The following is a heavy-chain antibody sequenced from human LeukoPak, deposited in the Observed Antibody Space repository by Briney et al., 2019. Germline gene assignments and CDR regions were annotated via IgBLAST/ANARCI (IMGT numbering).Heavy chain of an antibody. CDR1: GFTFSSYS. V-gene: IGHV3-48*01. D-gene: IGHD2-15*01. CDR3: ARCRQTQALKGAFDI. Sequence: PGGSLRLSCAASGFTFSSYSMNWVRQAPGKGLEWVSYISSSSSTIYYADSVKGRFTISRDNAKNSLYLQMNSLRAEDTAVYYCARCRQTQALKGAFDIWGQGTMVTVSS. J-gene: IGHJ3*02. CDR2: ISSSSSTI.